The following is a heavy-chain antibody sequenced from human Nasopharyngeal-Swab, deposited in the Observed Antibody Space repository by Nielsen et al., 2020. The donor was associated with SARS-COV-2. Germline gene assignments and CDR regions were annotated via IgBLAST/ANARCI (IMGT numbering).Heavy chain of an antibody. V-gene: IGHV4-59*01. CDR1: GSSIISYY. J-gene: IGHJ6*02. CDR3: ARGDYYYGMDV. Sequence: SDTLSLTCTASGSSIISYYWSWIRQPPGKGLEWIGYIYYSGRTNYNPSLTSRVTISVDTSKNQFSLKLSSVTAADTAVYYCARGDYYYGMDVWGQGTTVTVSS. CDR2: IYYSGRT.